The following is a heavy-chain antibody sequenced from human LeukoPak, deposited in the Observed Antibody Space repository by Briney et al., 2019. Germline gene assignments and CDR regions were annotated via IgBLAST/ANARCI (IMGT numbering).Heavy chain of an antibody. V-gene: IGHV1-2*02. D-gene: IGHD3-10*01. Sequence: ASVKVSCKASGYTFTDYYMHWVRQAPGQGLEWMGWISPNNGGTNYAQKFQGRVTMIRDTSIGTAYMELSRLRSDDTAVYYCAGGIASYSSSYLDYWGQGALVTVSS. CDR1: GYTFTDYY. J-gene: IGHJ4*02. CDR2: ISPNNGGT. CDR3: AGGIASYSSSYLDY.